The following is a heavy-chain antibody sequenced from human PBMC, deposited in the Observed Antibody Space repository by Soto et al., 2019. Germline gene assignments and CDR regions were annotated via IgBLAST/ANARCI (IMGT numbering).Heavy chain of an antibody. J-gene: IGHJ4*02. V-gene: IGHV3-48*01. Sequence: GGSLRLSCAASGFTFSNYNMNWVRQAPGKGLEWISYISSSSTTRYFADSVKGGFTISRDNAKNSLYLQMNSLRAEETAVYYCARVSGVVLVLFGELLPNSIDYWGQGTLVTVSS. CDR3: ARVSGVVLVLFGELLPNSIDY. CDR2: ISSSSTTR. CDR1: GFTFSNYN. D-gene: IGHD3-10*01.